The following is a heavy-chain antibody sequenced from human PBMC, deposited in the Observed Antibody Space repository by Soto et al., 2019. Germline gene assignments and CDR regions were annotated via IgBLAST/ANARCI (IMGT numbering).Heavy chain of an antibody. J-gene: IGHJ5*01. Sequence: QVQLQESGPGLVKPSETLSLTCTVSGGSISSYYWSWIRQPPGQGLEWIGYNYYSASSNYNPSRKRRVPLSVDTSKNPFPLKLSSVTAAETSVYSCARRYGSCLDSWGQGTLVTVSS. CDR3: ARRYGSCLDS. D-gene: IGHD5-18*01. CDR2: NYYSASS. V-gene: IGHV4-59*08. CDR1: GGSISSYY.